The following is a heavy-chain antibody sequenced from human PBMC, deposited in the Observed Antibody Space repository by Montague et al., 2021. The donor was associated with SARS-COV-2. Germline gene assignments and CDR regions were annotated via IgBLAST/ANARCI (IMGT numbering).Heavy chain of an antibody. CDR2: NYYSGST. CDR3: AREGFSSGYYET. CDR1: GGSISSSNYY. J-gene: IGHJ5*02. Sequence: SETLSLTCSVSGGSISSSNYYWGWIRQPPGKGLDWIGSNYYSGSTYYNPSLKSRVAISVDTSKNQFSLILRSMTAADTAVFYCAREGFSSGYYETWGQGTLVTVSS. D-gene: IGHD3-22*01. V-gene: IGHV4-39*02.